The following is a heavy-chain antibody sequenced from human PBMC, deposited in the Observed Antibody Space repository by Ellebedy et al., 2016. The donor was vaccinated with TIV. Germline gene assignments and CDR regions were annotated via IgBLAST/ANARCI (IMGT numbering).Heavy chain of an antibody. CDR3: ATTPYIAARYMDV. V-gene: IGHV1-18*01. CDR1: GYTFTSYG. J-gene: IGHJ6*03. Sequence: ASVKVSXKASGYTFTSYGISWVRQAPGQGLEWMGWISAYNGNTNYAQKLQGRVTMTRDTSISTAYMELSRLRSDDTAVYYCATTPYIAARYMDVWGKGTTVTVSS. CDR2: ISAYNGNT. D-gene: IGHD6-25*01.